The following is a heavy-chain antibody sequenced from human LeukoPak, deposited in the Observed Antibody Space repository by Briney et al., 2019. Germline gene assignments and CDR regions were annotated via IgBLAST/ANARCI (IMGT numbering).Heavy chain of an antibody. J-gene: IGHJ3*02. D-gene: IGHD6-19*01. CDR1: GGTFSSYA. CDR3: ARGSSGWIDAFDI. CDR2: INPNSGGT. Sequence: GSSVKVSCKASGGTFSSYAISWVRQAPGQGLKWMGWINPNSGGTNYAQNFQGRVTMTRDTSISTAYMELSRLRSDDTAVYYCARGSSGWIDAFDIWGQGTMVTVSS. V-gene: IGHV1-2*02.